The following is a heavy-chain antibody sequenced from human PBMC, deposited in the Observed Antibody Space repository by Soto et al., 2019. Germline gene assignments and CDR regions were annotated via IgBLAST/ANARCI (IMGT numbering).Heavy chain of an antibody. CDR3: ATLSSSWDRSGSNKWFDL. Sequence: ASVKVSCKASGYTFTSYYMHWVRQAPGQGLEWMGIINPSGGSTSYAQKFQGRVTMTRDTSTSTVYMELSSLRSEDTAVYYCATLSSSWDRSGSNKWFDLWGQGTLVTVSS. V-gene: IGHV1-46*01. CDR1: GYTFTSYY. CDR2: INPSGGST. D-gene: IGHD6-13*01. J-gene: IGHJ5*02.